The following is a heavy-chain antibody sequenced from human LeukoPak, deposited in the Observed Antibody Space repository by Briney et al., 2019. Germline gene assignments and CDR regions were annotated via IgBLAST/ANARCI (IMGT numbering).Heavy chain of an antibody. CDR3: ARVGGYDYPYYYYGRDV. CDR2: ISAYNGNT. D-gene: IGHD5-12*01. Sequence: ASVKVSCKASGYTFTSYGISWVRQAPGQGLEWMGWISAYNGNTNYAQKLQGRVTMTTDTSTSTAYMELRSLRSDDTAVYYCARVGGYDYPYYYYGRDVWAQGTTVTVSS. J-gene: IGHJ6*02. CDR1: GYTFTSYG. V-gene: IGHV1-18*01.